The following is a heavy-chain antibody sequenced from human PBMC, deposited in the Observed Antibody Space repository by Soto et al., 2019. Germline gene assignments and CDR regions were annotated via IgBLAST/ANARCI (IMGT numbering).Heavy chain of an antibody. CDR1: GFTFSNYW. J-gene: IGHJ5*01. Sequence: EVQLVESGGGLVQPGGSLRLSCAASGFTFSNYWIHWVRQVPGEGLVWLSRINGDGSGINYADSVKGRFTISRDNAKKTVYVQMNSLSADDTAVYFGASGGQGAYWFDSWGQGTLVTVSS. V-gene: IGHV3-74*01. CDR3: ASGGQGAYWFDS. D-gene: IGHD3-16*01. CDR2: INGDGSGI.